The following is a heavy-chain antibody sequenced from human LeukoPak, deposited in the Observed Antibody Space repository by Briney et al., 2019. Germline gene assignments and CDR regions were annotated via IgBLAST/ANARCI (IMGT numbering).Heavy chain of an antibody. CDR1: GDTLSELP. V-gene: IGHV1-24*01. Sequence: ASAKVSCKVSGDTLSELPMHWVRQAPGKGLEWMGGFDPEKSERIYAQNLRGRVTMTEETSTDTAFLELSSLTSEDTAVYYCATGNSLGYCKGGRCFNYWGQGTQVIVSS. CDR2: FDPEKSER. CDR3: ATGNSLGYCKGGRCFNY. J-gene: IGHJ4*02. D-gene: IGHD2-15*01.